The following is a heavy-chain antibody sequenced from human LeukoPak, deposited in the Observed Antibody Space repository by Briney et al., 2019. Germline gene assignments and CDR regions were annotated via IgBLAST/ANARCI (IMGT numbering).Heavy chain of an antibody. V-gene: IGHV3-66*01. Sequence: PGGSLRLSCAASGFAVRVDYVTWVRQAPGKGLDWVSLIYGGGDTYYADSVKGRFTISKDNSKNTVFLQMNSLRAKDTAVYYCASRPFSNGWDTLTYFDYWGQGTLVTVSS. J-gene: IGHJ4*02. D-gene: IGHD3-22*01. CDR1: GFAVRVDY. CDR3: ASRPFSNGWDTLTYFDY. CDR2: IYGGGDT.